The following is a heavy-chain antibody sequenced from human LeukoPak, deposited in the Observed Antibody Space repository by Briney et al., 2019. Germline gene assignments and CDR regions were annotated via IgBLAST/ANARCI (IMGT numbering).Heavy chain of an antibody. CDR1: GYTFTSYD. CDR2: TNPNIGNT. J-gene: IGHJ4*02. Sequence: GASVKVSCKASGYTFTSYDINWVRQATGQRLEWMGWTNPNIGNTGYATKFHARVTITRNTSISTAYMELSSLRAEDTAVYYCARGKYYYDSTLGYWGQGTLVTVSS. CDR3: ARGKYYYDSTLGY. V-gene: IGHV1-8*03. D-gene: IGHD3-22*01.